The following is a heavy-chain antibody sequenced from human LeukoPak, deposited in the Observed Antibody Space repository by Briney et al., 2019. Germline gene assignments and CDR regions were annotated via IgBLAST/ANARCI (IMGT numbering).Heavy chain of an antibody. J-gene: IGHJ6*02. V-gene: IGHV1-8*01. D-gene: IGHD5-18*01. CDR2: MNPNSGNT. CDR3: ARGRSDTAMVGGDYYYYGMDV. Sequence: GASVKVSCKASGYTFTSYDINWVRQATGQGLEWMGWMNPNSGNTGYAQKFQGRVTMTRDTSISTAYMELSSLRSGDTAVYYCARGRSDTAMVGGDYYYYGMDVWGQGTTVTVSS. CDR1: GYTFTSYD.